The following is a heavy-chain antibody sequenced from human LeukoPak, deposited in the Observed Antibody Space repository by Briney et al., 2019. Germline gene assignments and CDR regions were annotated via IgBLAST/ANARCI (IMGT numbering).Heavy chain of an antibody. CDR3: ARLHYDSSGYYYDDLEGLDY. J-gene: IGHJ4*02. CDR2: INHSGST. Sequence: PSETLSPTCAVYGGSFSGYYWSWIRQPPGKGLEWIGEINHSGSTNYNPSLKSRVTISVDTSKNQFSLKLSSVTAADTAVYYCARLHYDSSGYYYDDLEGLDYWGQGTLVTVSS. D-gene: IGHD3-22*01. CDR1: GGSFSGYY. V-gene: IGHV4-34*01.